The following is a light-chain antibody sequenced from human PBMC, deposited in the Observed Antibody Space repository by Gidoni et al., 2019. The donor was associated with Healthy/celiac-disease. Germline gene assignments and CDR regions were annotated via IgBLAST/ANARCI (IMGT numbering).Light chain of an antibody. CDR3: AAWDDSLNGPV. CDR2: YDD. CDR1: SSNIGNNA. V-gene: IGLV1-36*01. J-gene: IGLJ2*01. Sequence: QSVLTQPPPVSEAPRPRVTISCSGSSSNIGNNAVNWYQQLPGKAPKLLIYYDDLLPSGVSDRFSGSKSGTSASLAISGLQSEDEADYYCAAWDDSLNGPVFGGGTKLTVL.